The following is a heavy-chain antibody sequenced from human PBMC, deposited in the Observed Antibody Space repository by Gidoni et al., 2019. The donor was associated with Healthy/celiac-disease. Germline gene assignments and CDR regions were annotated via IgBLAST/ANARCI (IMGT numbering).Heavy chain of an antibody. CDR3: AKDRGSSGWSGLDY. Sequence: EVQLVESGGGLVQPGRSLRLSCAASGFTFDDYAMLWVRQAPGKGLGWVSGSSWNSGSIGYADSVKGRFTISRDNAKNSLYLQMNSLRAEDTALYYCAKDRGSSGWSGLDYWGQGTLVTVSS. D-gene: IGHD6-19*01. V-gene: IGHV3-9*01. CDR2: SSWNSGSI. CDR1: GFTFDDYA. J-gene: IGHJ4*02.